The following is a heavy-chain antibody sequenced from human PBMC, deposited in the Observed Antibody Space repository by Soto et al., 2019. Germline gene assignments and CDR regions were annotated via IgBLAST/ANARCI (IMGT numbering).Heavy chain of an antibody. J-gene: IGHJ5*02. V-gene: IGHV3-23*01. Sequence: AGGFLRLSCAASGLTFCGYAMSWVRQAPGKGLEWVSGVCGSGGRAYYAASVKGRFTISRDNSKHTRYLQMNSLRGEDTAVYYCASIDPGYEDVGWSYRSNWFDPWGQGTLLSVAS. CDR1: GLTFCGYA. CDR3: ASIDPGYEDVGWSYRSNWFDP. CDR2: VCGSGGRA. D-gene: IGHD3-16*02.